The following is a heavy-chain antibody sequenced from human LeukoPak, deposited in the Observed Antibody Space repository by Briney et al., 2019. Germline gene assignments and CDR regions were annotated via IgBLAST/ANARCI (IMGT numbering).Heavy chain of an antibody. CDR3: ARESTYYYDSSGYQSDY. Sequence: GGSLRLSCAASGFTFSSYSMNWVRQAPGKGLEWVSSISSSSSYIYYADSVKGRFTISRDNAKNSLYLQMNSLRAEDTAVYYCARESTYYYDSSGYQSDYWGQGTLVTVSS. J-gene: IGHJ4*02. CDR1: GFTFSSYS. CDR2: ISSSSSYI. D-gene: IGHD3-22*01. V-gene: IGHV3-21*01.